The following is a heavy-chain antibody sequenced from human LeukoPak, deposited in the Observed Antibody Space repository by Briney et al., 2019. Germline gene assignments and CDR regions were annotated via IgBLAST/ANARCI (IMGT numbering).Heavy chain of an antibody. Sequence: GGSLRLSCAASGFTFSSYWMSWVRQAPGKGLEWVANIKQDGGQKYYVDSVKGRFTISRDNAKNSLYLQMNSLRAEDTAVYYCAREPTLDTFDIWGQGTMVTVSS. J-gene: IGHJ3*02. CDR3: AREPTLDTFDI. V-gene: IGHV3-7*01. CDR1: GFTFSSYW. CDR2: IKQDGGQK.